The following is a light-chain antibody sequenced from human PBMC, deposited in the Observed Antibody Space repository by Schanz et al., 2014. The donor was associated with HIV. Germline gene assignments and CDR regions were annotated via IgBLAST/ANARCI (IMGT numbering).Light chain of an antibody. CDR1: SGSIANNY. Sequence: NFMLTQPHSVSASPGKTVTISCTGGSGSIANNYVQWYQQRPGSAPTTVIYEDNQRPSGVPDRFSGSIDSSSNSASLTISGLKTEDEADYYCQSYDSSNSVVFGGGTKLTVL. V-gene: IGLV6-57*02. J-gene: IGLJ3*02. CDR2: EDN. CDR3: QSYDSSNSVV.